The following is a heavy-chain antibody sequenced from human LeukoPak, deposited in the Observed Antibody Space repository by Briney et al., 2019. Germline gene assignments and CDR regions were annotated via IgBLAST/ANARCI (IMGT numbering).Heavy chain of an antibody. Sequence: ASVKVSCKASGYTFTGYYMHWVRQAPGQGLEWMGWINPNSGGTNYAQKFQGRVTMTRDMSISTAYMELSRLRSDDTAVYYCVRDRAPGFDYWGQGTLVTVSS. J-gene: IGHJ4*02. CDR1: GYTFTGYY. CDR3: VRDRAPGFDY. V-gene: IGHV1-2*02. CDR2: INPNSGGT.